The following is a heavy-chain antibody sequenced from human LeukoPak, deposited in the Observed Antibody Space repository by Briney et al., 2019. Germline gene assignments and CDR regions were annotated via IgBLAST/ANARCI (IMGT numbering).Heavy chain of an antibody. Sequence: GESLKISCKGSGYSFTSNWIGWVRQMPGKGLEWMGIIYPDDSDTRYSPSFQGQVTISADKSISTAYLQWSSLKASDTAMYYCARLNYPWGYYFDYWGQGTLVTVSS. CDR2: IYPDDSDT. D-gene: IGHD1-7*01. CDR1: GYSFTSNW. J-gene: IGHJ4*02. V-gene: IGHV5-51*01. CDR3: ARLNYPWGYYFDY.